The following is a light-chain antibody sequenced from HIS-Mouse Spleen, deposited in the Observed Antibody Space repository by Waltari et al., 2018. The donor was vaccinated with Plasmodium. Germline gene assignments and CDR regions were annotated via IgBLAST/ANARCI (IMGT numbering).Light chain of an antibody. V-gene: IGLV1-51*01. CDR2: DNN. CDR1: SSNIGNNY. CDR3: GTWDSSLSAYV. J-gene: IGLJ1*01. Sequence: QSVLTQPPSVSAAPGQKVTISCSGSSSNIGNNYVSWYQQLPRTAPKLLIYDNNKRPPGIPERFSGSKSGTSATLGITGLQTGDEADYYCGTWDSSLSAYVFGTGTKVTVL.